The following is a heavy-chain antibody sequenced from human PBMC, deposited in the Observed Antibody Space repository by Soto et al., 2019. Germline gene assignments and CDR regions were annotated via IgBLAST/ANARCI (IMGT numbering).Heavy chain of an antibody. D-gene: IGHD1-26*01. Sequence: QMQLHESGPGLVKPSETLSLTCSVTGDSIGRFYWSWIRQSAEKGLEWIGRVYSTGGTAYNPALKGRVTMSLDRSNNHVSLEMNSVTAADTAVYFCARDLSGTGLDIWGRGTRVTVSS. V-gene: IGHV4-4*07. CDR1: GDSIGRFY. CDR3: ARDLSGTGLDI. J-gene: IGHJ6*02. CDR2: VYSTGGT.